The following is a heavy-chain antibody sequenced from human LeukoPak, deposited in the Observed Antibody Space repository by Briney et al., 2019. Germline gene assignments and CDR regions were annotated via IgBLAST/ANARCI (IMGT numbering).Heavy chain of an antibody. Sequence: KFQGRVTITRDTSASIAYMKLSSLRSEDTAVYYCARDRGVTMVRGVIDSFDYWGQGTLATVSS. J-gene: IGHJ4*02. D-gene: IGHD3-10*01. CDR3: ARDRGVTMVRGVIDSFDY. V-gene: IGHV1-3*01.